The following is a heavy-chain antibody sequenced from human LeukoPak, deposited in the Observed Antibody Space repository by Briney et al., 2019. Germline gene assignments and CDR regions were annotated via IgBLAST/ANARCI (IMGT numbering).Heavy chain of an antibody. Sequence: SDTLSLPCTVSVGSIRRYYWSWIRQPPGKGLEWIGYIYYRASTNCNPTLKSAVTISVDASKNQFSLKLSSVTDAVTALYYCAREYSGYVGGFDCWGQGTLVTVSS. D-gene: IGHD5-12*01. J-gene: IGHJ4*02. CDR2: IYYRAST. CDR1: VGSIRRYY. V-gene: IGHV4-59*01. CDR3: AREYSGYVGGFDC.